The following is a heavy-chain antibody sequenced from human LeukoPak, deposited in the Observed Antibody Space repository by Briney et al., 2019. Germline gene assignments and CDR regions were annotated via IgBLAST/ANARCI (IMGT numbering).Heavy chain of an antibody. CDR1: GFTVSSNY. J-gene: IGHJ5*02. CDR2: IYSGGST. Sequence: PGRSLRLSCAASGFTVSSNYMNWVRQAPGKGLEWVSVIYSGGSTYYADSVKGRFTISRDNSKNTLYLQMNSLRAEDTAVYYCARDRDANWFDPWGQGTLVTVSS. D-gene: IGHD3-10*01. V-gene: IGHV3-53*01. CDR3: ARDRDANWFDP.